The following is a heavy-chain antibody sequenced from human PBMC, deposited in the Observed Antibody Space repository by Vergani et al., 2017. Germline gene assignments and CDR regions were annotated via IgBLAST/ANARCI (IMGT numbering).Heavy chain of an antibody. CDR2: IWYDGSNK. J-gene: IGHJ5*02. Sequence: QVQLVESGGGVVQPGRSLRLSCAASGFTFSSYGMHWVRQAPGKGLEWVAVIWYDGSNKYYADSVKGRFTISRDNSKNTLYLQMNSLRAEDTAVYYCAKDPAQLAPTNNWFDPWGQGTLVTVSS. CDR1: GFTFSSYG. V-gene: IGHV3-33*06. D-gene: IGHD6-6*01. CDR3: AKDPAQLAPTNNWFDP.